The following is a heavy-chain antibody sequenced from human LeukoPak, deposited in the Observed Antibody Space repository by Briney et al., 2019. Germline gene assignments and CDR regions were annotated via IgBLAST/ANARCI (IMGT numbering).Heavy chain of an antibody. CDR1: GGSISSYY. Sequence: MPSETLSLTCTVSGGSISSYYWTWIRQPAGKGLEWIGRIYTSGTTNYNPSLKSRVTMSVDTSKNQFSLRLSSVTVADTAVYYCAREGISSSPRPFDFWGQGALVTVSS. J-gene: IGHJ4*02. D-gene: IGHD6-13*01. CDR3: AREGISSSPRPFDF. CDR2: IYTSGTT. V-gene: IGHV4-4*07.